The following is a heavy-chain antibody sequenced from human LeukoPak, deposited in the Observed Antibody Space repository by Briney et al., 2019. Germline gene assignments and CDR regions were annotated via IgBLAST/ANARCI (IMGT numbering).Heavy chain of an antibody. V-gene: IGHV4-39*07. J-gene: IGHJ2*01. D-gene: IGHD3-10*01. CDR1: GGAISNTSYY. Sequence: SETLSLTCTVSGGAISNTSYYWGWIRQPPGNGLEWIGSASYSGSTYYNPSLESRVTISVDTSKNQFSLKVSSVTAADTAVYYCARPNTSGWFGDFDLWGRGTLVTVSS. CDR2: ASYSGST. CDR3: ARPNTSGWFGDFDL.